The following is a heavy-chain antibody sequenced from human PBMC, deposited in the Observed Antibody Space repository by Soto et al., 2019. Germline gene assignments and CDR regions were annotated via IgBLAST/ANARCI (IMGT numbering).Heavy chain of an antibody. V-gene: IGHV4-31*03. CDR3: ARESPQGAYCSGGSCYSPRARGWFDP. CDR1: GGSISSGGYY. D-gene: IGHD2-15*01. J-gene: IGHJ5*02. CDR2: IYYSGST. Sequence: PSETLSLTCTVSGGSISSGGYYWSWIRQHPGKGLEWIGYIYYSGSTYYNPSLNSRVTISVDTTKNQFSLKLSSVPAAETAVYYCARESPQGAYCSGGSCYSPRARGWFDPWGQGTLVTVSS.